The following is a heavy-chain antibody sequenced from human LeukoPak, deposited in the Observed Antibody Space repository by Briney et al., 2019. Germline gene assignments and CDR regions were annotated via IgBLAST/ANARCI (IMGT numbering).Heavy chain of an antibody. J-gene: IGHJ4*02. Sequence: SGTLSLTCTVSGGSISSSSYYWGWIRQPPGKGLEWIGSIYYSGSTYYNPSLKSRVTISVDTSKNQFSLKLSSVTAADTAVYYCARLYDYVWGSYYPFDYWGQGTLVTVSS. D-gene: IGHD3-16*01. CDR3: ARLYDYVWGSYYPFDY. CDR1: GGSISSSSYY. CDR2: IYYSGST. V-gene: IGHV4-39*01.